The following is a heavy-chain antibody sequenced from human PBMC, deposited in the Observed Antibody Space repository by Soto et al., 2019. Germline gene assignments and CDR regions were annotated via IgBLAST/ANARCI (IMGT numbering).Heavy chain of an antibody. CDR3: ARSDRLSIAARPRYYYYGMDV. V-gene: IGHV1-69*12. D-gene: IGHD6-6*01. Sequence: QVQLVQSGAEVKKPGSSVKVSCKAYGGTFSSYAISWVRQAPGQGLEWMGGIIPIFGTANYAQKFQGRVTITADESTSTAYMELSSLRSEDTAVYYCARSDRLSIAARPRYYYYGMDVWGQGTTVTVSS. CDR2: IIPIFGTA. J-gene: IGHJ6*02. CDR1: GGTFSSYA.